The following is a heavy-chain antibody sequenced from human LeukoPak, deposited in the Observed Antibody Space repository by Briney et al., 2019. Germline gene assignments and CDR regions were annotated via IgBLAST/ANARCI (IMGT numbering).Heavy chain of an antibody. CDR3: ATYASSPDHEHFYYYMDV. V-gene: IGHV1-69*05. D-gene: IGHD2-2*01. CDR2: IIPIFDSG. Sequence: SVKVSCKASGGTLSSFAISWVRQAPGKGLEWMGGIIPIFDSGDYAQKFQGRVTINTDESTNTAYMELNSLRSEDTAVYYCATYASSPDHEHFYYYMDVWGKGTTVTVSS. CDR1: GGTLSSFA. J-gene: IGHJ6*03.